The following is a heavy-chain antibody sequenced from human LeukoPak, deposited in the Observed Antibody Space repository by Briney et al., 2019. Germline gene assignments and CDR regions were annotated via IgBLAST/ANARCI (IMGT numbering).Heavy chain of an antibody. D-gene: IGHD5/OR15-5a*01. Sequence: ASVKVSCEASGYTFTNYAIHWVRQAPGQGLEWMGWISAYNGNTNYAQKLQGRVTMTTDTSTSTAYMELRSLRSDDTAVYYCAREMGVYPNHFDYWGQGTLVTVSS. J-gene: IGHJ4*02. CDR1: GYTFTNYA. CDR3: AREMGVYPNHFDY. CDR2: ISAYNGNT. V-gene: IGHV1-18*01.